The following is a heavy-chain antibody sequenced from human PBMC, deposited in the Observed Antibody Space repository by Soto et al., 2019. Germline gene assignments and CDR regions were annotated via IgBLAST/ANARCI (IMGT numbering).Heavy chain of an antibody. CDR2: IIPIFGTA. CDR3: ARGDSQYYYDSSGYLDY. CDR1: GGTFSSYA. J-gene: IGHJ4*02. Sequence: SVKVSCKASGGTFSSYAISWVRQAPGQGLEWMGGIIPIFGTANYAQKFQGRVTITADESTSTAYMELSSLRSEDTAVYYCARGDSQYYYDSSGYLDYWGQGTPVTVSS. V-gene: IGHV1-69*13. D-gene: IGHD3-22*01.